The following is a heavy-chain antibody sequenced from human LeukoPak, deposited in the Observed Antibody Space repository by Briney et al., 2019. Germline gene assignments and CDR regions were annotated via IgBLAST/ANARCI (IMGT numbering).Heavy chain of an antibody. CDR1: GGSISSYY. J-gene: IGHJ5*02. CDR3: ARRPNYYDSSGYDPPPPNWFDP. Sequence: SETLSLTCTVSGGSISSYYWSWIRRPPGKGLEWIGEINHSGSTNYNPSLKSRVTISVDTSKNQFSLKLSSVTAADTAVYYCARRPNYYDSSGYDPPPPNWFDPWGQGTLVTVSS. D-gene: IGHD3-22*01. CDR2: INHSGST. V-gene: IGHV4-34*01.